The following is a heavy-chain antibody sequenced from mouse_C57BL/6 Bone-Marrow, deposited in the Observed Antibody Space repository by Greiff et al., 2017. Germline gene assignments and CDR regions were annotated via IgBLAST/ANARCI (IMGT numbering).Heavy chain of an antibody. CDR1: GFNIKDYY. V-gene: IGHV14-2*01. J-gene: IGHJ1*03. CDR3: APVLLLWYFDV. Sequence: EVQLVESGAELVKPGASVKLSCTASGFNIKDYYMHWVKQRTDQGLAWIGRIDPEDGETKSAPNFQGKATITADTSSHPAYMPLSRLTSADTAVYCGAPVLLLWYFDVWGTGTTVTVSS. D-gene: IGHD1-1*01. CDR2: IDPEDGET.